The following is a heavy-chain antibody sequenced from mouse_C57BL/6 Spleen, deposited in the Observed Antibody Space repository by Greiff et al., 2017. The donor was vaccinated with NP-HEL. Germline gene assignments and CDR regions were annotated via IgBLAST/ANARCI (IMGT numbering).Heavy chain of an antibody. CDR2: INPSNGGT. CDR1: GYTFTSYW. CDR3: ARSGVYSGYAMDY. D-gene: IGHD1-1*01. V-gene: IGHV1-53*01. J-gene: IGHJ4*01. Sequence: VQLQQPGTELVKPGASVKLSCKASGYTFTSYWMHWVKQRPGQGLEWIGNINPSNGGTNYNEKFKSKATLTVDKSSSTAYMQLSSLTSEDSAVYYCARSGVYSGYAMDYWGQGTSVTVSS.